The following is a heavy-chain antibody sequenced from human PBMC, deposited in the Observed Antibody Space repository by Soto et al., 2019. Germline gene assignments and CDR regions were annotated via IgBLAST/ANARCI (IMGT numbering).Heavy chain of an antibody. V-gene: IGHV4-39*01. CDR1: GGSISSSSYY. D-gene: IGHD3-22*01. J-gene: IGHJ4*02. CDR3: ARLDSSGPRETFDY. Sequence: PSETLSLTCTVSGGSISSSSYYWGWIRQPPGKGLEWIGSIYYSGSTYYNPSLKSRVTISVDTSKNQFSLKLSSVTAADTAVYYCARLDSSGPRETFDYWGQGTLVTVSS. CDR2: IYYSGST.